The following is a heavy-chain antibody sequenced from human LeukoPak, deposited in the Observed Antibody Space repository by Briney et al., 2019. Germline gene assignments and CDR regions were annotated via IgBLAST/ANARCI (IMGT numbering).Heavy chain of an antibody. CDR2: IYYSGST. J-gene: IGHJ6*03. V-gene: IGHV4-59*01. CDR3: ARGSSIAVGFYYYYYMDV. Sequence: SETLSLTCTVSGGSISSYYWSWIRQPPGKGLEWIGYIYYSGSTNYNPSLKSRVTISVDTSKNQFSLKLSSVTAADTAVYYCARGSSIAVGFYYYYYMDVWGKGTTVTVSS. D-gene: IGHD6-6*01. CDR1: GGSISSYY.